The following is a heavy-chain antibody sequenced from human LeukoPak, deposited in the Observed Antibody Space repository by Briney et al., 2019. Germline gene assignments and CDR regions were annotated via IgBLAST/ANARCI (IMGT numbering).Heavy chain of an antibody. Sequence: ASVKVSCKVSGYTLTELSMHWVRQAPGKGLEWMGGFDPEDGETIYAQKFQGRVTMTRDTSISTAYMELSRLRSDDTAVYYCARALSYYDFWSGYYSDYFDYWGQGTLVTVSS. CDR2: FDPEDGET. D-gene: IGHD3-3*01. V-gene: IGHV1-24*01. J-gene: IGHJ4*02. CDR1: GYTLTELS. CDR3: ARALSYYDFWSGYYSDYFDY.